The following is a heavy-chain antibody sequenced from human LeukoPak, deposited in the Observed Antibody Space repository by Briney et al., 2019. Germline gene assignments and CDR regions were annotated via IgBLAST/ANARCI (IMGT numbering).Heavy chain of an antibody. V-gene: IGHV3-21*01. J-gene: IGHJ4*02. D-gene: IGHD6-13*01. Sequence: GGSLRLSCAASGFTFSSYSMNWVRQAPGKGLEWVSSISSSSSYIYYADSVKGRFTISRDNAKNSLYLQTNSLRAEDTAVYYCARDRRIAAAVTDYWGQGTLVTVSS. CDR1: GFTFSSYS. CDR2: ISSSSSYI. CDR3: ARDRRIAAAVTDY.